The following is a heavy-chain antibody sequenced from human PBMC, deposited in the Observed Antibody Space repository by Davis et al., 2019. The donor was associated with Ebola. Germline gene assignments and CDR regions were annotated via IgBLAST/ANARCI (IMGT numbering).Heavy chain of an antibody. CDR3: AREMRGTADSH. Sequence: PGGSLRLSCTASGFTFSNSWMSWVRQAPGKGLEWVANIKEAGSEKYYVDSVKGRFTISRDNAKNSLYLQMNSLRVEDTAMYYCAREMRGTADSHWGQGTLVTVSS. D-gene: IGHD1/OR15-1a*01. J-gene: IGHJ4*02. CDR2: IKEAGSEK. V-gene: IGHV3-7*01. CDR1: GFTFSNSW.